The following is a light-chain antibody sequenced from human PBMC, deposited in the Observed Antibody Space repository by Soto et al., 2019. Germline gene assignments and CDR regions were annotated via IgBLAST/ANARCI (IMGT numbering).Light chain of an antibody. Sequence: SYELTQPPSVSVAPGKTATITCGGNNIGSKSVHWYQQKPGQAPVLVMYDDSDRPSGIPERFSGSNSGNTATLTISRVEAGDEADYYCQVWDSSSDHPGVFGGGTKLTVL. V-gene: IGLV3-21*04. CDR2: DDS. CDR3: QVWDSSSDHPGV. J-gene: IGLJ2*01. CDR1: NIGSKS.